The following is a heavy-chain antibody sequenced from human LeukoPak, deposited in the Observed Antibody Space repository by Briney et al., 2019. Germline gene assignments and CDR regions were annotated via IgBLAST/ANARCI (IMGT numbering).Heavy chain of an antibody. V-gene: IGHV1-46*01. CDR2: INPSGGST. Sequence: GASVKVSCKASEYTFTSYSMNWVRQAPGQGLEWMGIINPSGGSTSYAQKFQGRVTMTRDTSTSTVYMELSSLRSEDTAVYYCARSPAGYMDVWGKGTTVTVSS. J-gene: IGHJ6*03. CDR1: EYTFTSYS. D-gene: IGHD2-2*01. CDR3: ARSPAGYMDV.